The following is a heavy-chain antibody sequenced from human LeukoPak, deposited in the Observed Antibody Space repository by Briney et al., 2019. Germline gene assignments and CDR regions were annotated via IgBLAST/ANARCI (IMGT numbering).Heavy chain of an antibody. Sequence: PSETLSLTCIISGGSISSYYWSWIRQPPGKGLEWIGYIYYSGSTNYNPSLKSRVTISVDTSKNLFSLKLSSVTAADTAVYYCAREYCSNGICYSAFDYWGQGTLVTVSS. CDR1: GGSISSYY. D-gene: IGHD2-8*01. J-gene: IGHJ4*02. CDR3: AREYCSNGICYSAFDY. V-gene: IGHV4-59*01. CDR2: IYYSGST.